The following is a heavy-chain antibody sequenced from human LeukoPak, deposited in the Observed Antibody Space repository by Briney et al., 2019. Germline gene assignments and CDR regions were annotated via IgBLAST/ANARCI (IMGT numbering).Heavy chain of an antibody. CDR3: AREGYGSTSPYYYYGMDV. CDR1: GFTFSSYA. J-gene: IGHJ6*02. Sequence: PGRSLRLSCAASGFTFSSYAMHWVRQAPGKGLEWVAVISYDGSNKYYADSVKGRFTISRDNSKNTLYLQMNSLRAEDTAVYYCAREGYGSTSPYYYYGMDVWGQGTTVTVSS. D-gene: IGHD2-2*01. V-gene: IGHV3-30-3*01. CDR2: ISYDGSNK.